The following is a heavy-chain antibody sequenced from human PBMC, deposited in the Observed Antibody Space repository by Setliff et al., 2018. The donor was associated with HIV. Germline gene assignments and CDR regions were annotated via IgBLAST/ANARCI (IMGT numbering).Heavy chain of an antibody. CDR1: GYTFTSYG. J-gene: IGHJ4*02. D-gene: IGHD3-3*01. CDR3: ARVPGIFGVVTTLYYFDY. V-gene: IGHV1-18*01. CDR2: ISAYNGNT. Sequence: ASVKVSCKASGYTFTSYGISWVRQAPGQGLEWMGWISAYNGNTNYAQKLQGRVTMTTGTSTSTAYMELRSLGSDDTAVYYCARVPGIFGVVTTLYYFDYWGQGTLVTVSS.